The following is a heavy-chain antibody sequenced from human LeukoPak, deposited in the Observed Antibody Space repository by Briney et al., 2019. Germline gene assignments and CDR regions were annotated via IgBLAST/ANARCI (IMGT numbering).Heavy chain of an antibody. J-gene: IGHJ5*02. CDR3: ARDLYGDYYDSSGYHSQYNWFDP. CDR1: GYTLTELS. D-gene: IGHD3-22*01. CDR2: FDPEDGET. V-gene: IGHV1-24*01. Sequence: GASVKVSCKVSGYTLTELSMHWVRQAPGKGLEWMGGFDPEDGETIYAQKFQGRVTMTRDTSTSTVYMELSSLRSEDTAVYYCARDLYGDYYDSSGYHSQYNWFDPWGQGTLVTVSS.